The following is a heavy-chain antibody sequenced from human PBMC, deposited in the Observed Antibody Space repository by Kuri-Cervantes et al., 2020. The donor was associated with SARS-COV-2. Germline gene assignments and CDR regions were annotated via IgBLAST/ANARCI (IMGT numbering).Heavy chain of an antibody. CDR1: GGSISTYY. CDR3: ARGARDGYDYWFDP. D-gene: IGHD5-24*01. J-gene: IGHJ5*02. Sequence: GSLRLSCTVSGGSISTYYWTWIRQPPGKGLEWIGDIYYSGSTNYNPSLQSRVTISVDTSEKQFSLKFSSVTAADTAIYYCARGARDGYDYWFDPWGQGTLVTVSS. CDR2: IYYSGST. V-gene: IGHV4-59*01.